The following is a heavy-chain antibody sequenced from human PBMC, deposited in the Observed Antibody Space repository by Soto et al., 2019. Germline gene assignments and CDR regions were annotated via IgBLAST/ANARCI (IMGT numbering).Heavy chain of an antibody. CDR3: ARDGYDSSAHWYFDL. Sequence: QVQLVQSGAEVKKPGSSVQVSCQASGGTFSSYAISWVRQAPGQGLEWMGGIIPIFGTANYAQKFQGRVTITADESTSTAYMELSSLRSEDTAVHYCARDGYDSSAHWYFDLWGRGTPVTVSS. D-gene: IGHD3-22*01. CDR2: IIPIFGTA. CDR1: GGTFSSYA. V-gene: IGHV1-69*01. J-gene: IGHJ2*01.